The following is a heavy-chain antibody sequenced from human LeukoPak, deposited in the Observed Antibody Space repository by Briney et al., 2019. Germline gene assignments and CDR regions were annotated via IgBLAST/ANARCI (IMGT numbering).Heavy chain of an antibody. D-gene: IGHD3-3*01. CDR2: MNPNSGNP. Sequence: ASVKVSCKASGYTFTSYDINWVRQATGQGLEWMGWMNPNSGNPGYAQKFQGRVTITRNTSISTVYMQLSSLRSEDTAVYYCARGPPQGSGPDYWGQGTLVTVSS. V-gene: IGHV1-8*03. CDR1: GYTFTSYD. J-gene: IGHJ4*02. CDR3: ARGPPQGSGPDY.